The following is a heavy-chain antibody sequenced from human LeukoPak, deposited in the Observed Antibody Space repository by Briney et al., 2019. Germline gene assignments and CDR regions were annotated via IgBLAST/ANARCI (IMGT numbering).Heavy chain of an antibody. Sequence: SETLSLTCTVSGGSISSYYGSWIRQPPGKGLEWIGYIYYSGSTNYNPSLKSRVTISVDTSKNQFSLKLSSVTAADTAVYYCARAPRNYDFFPTRGMDVWGKGTTVTVSS. V-gene: IGHV4-59*01. CDR2: IYYSGST. J-gene: IGHJ6*03. CDR3: ARAPRNYDFFPTRGMDV. CDR1: GGSISSYY. D-gene: IGHD3-3*01.